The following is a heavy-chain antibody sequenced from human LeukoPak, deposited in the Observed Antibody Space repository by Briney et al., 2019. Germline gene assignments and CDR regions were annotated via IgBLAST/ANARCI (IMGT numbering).Heavy chain of an antibody. Sequence: SETLSLTCTVSGGSISSGDYYWSWIRQPPGKGLEWIGYVYYSGSTYYNPSLNSRVAISVDTSRNQFSLKVSSVTAADTAVYYCARGVGNGPRTYEFFDYWGQGSLVTVSS. V-gene: IGHV4-30-4*01. D-gene: IGHD3-10*01. CDR3: ARGVGNGPRTYEFFDY. CDR2: VYYSGST. CDR1: GGSISSGDYY. J-gene: IGHJ4*02.